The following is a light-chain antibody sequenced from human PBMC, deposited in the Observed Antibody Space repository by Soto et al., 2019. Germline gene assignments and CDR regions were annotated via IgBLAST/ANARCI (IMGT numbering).Light chain of an antibody. CDR3: QQYGSSPPWT. CDR1: ESVSDNY. V-gene: IGKV3-20*01. Sequence: EIVFTQSPCTLSLSPGERATLSCRASESVSDNYLAWYQQRSGQAPRLVIYGASSRASAVPDRFSGSVSGTGFTLTISRLEPEDFAVYYCQQYGSSPPWTFGQGTKVDI. CDR2: GAS. J-gene: IGKJ1*01.